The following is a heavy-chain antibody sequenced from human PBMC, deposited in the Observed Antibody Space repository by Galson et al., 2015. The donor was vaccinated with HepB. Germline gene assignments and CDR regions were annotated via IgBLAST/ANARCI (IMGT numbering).Heavy chain of an antibody. V-gene: IGHV3-23*01. CDR1: GFTFSSFA. Sequence: SLRLSCAASGFTFSSFAMTWVRRAPGKGLEWVSTITTGGGGTYYADSVKGRFTISRDNSKNTLYLQMNSLRAADTAVYYCAKAYCSSTSCYNYFDYWGQGTLVTVSS. CDR2: ITTGGGGT. CDR3: AKAYCSSTSCYNYFDY. D-gene: IGHD2-2*02. J-gene: IGHJ4*02.